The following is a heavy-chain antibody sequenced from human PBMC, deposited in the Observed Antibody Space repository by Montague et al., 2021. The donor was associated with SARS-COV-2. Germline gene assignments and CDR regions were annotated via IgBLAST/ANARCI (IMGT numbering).Heavy chain of an antibody. D-gene: IGHD1-1*01. CDR2: TYYRSKWYN. Sequence: CAISGDSVSSNGATWNWVRQSPSRGLEWLGRTYYRSKWYNDYAVXVRGRVTINPDTSKNQFSLQLNSVTPEDTATYYCTSGREGNYNVMDVWGQGTTVTVSS. V-gene: IGHV6-1*01. J-gene: IGHJ6*02. CDR1: GDSVSSNGAT. CDR3: TSGREGNYNVMDV.